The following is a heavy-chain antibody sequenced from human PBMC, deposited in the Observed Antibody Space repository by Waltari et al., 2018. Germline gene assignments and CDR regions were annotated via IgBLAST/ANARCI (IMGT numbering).Heavy chain of an antibody. Sequence: EVQLVESGGGLAQPGRSLRLSCAASGFTFDVYACHCVRPTSGKGAERVSGISWHSRSIDYADSVKGRFTISRDNAKNSLYLQMNSLRVEDTALYFCARDANTLYSSDSHVRPDYFDYWGQGTLVTVSS. J-gene: IGHJ4*02. CDR2: ISWHSRSI. D-gene: IGHD6-19*01. V-gene: IGHV3-9*01. CDR1: GFTFDVYA. CDR3: ARDANTLYSSDSHVRPDYFDY.